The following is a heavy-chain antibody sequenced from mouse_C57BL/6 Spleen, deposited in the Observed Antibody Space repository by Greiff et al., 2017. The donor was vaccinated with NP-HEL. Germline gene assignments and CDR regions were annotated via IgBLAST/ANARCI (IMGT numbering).Heavy chain of an antibody. CDR1: GYAFSSSW. V-gene: IGHV1-82*01. D-gene: IGHD1-1*01. CDR2: IYPGDGDT. Sequence: VQLQQSGPELVKPGASVKISCKASGYAFSSSWMNWVKQRPGKGLEWIGRIYPGDGDTNYNGKFKGKATLTADKSSSTAYMQLSSLTSEDSAVYFCARLDGSSYFDYWGQGTTLTVSS. J-gene: IGHJ2*01. CDR3: ARLDGSSYFDY.